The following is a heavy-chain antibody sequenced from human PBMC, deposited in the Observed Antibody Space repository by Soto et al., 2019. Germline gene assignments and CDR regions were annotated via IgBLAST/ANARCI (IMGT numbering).Heavy chain of an antibody. J-gene: IGHJ4*02. CDR2: ISGSGGST. V-gene: IGHV3-23*01. D-gene: IGHD3-3*01. CDR3: AKSSDFWSGYYESYFDY. Sequence: GGSLRLSCAASGFTFSSYAMSWVRQAPGKGLEWVSAISGSGGSTYYADSVKGRFTISRDNSKNTLYLQMNSLRAEDTAVYYCAKSSDFWSGYYESYFDYWGQGTLVTVSS. CDR1: GFTFSSYA.